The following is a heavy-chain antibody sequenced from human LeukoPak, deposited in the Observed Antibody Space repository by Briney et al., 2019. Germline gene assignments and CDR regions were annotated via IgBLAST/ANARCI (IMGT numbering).Heavy chain of an antibody. D-gene: IGHD4-17*01. J-gene: IGHJ4*02. V-gene: IGHV3-66*01. CDR1: GFTVSSNY. CDR2: IYSGGST. Sequence: PGGSLRLSCAASGFTVSSNYMSWVRQAPGKGLEWVSVIYSGGSTYYADSVKGRFTISRDNSKNTLYLQMNSLRAEDTAAYYCSTTVTTGTHDYWGQGTLVTVSS. CDR3: STTVTTGTHDY.